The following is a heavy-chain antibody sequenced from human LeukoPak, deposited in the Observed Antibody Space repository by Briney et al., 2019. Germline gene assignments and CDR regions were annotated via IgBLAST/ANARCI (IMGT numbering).Heavy chain of an antibody. CDR3: ARRGLGYCTNGVCPDYFDY. CDR2: IYPGDSDT. D-gene: IGHD2-8*01. CDR1: GGTFSSYA. Sequence: KVSCKASGGTFSSYAISWVRQAPGQGLEWMGIIYPGDSDTRYSPSFQGQVTISADKSISTAYLQWSSLKASDTAMYYCARRGLGYCTNGVCPDYFDYWGQGTLVTVSS. V-gene: IGHV5-51*01. J-gene: IGHJ4*02.